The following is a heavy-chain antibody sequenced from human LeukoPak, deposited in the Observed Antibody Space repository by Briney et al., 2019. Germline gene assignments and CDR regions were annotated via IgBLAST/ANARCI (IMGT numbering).Heavy chain of an antibody. CDR1: GGSIRSGSYY. V-gene: IGHV4-61*02. CDR2: IYTSGST. J-gene: IGHJ4*02. D-gene: IGHD2-2*02. CDR3: ARGSCSSTSCYMDDY. Sequence: SQSLSLTCAVYGGSIRSGSYYWSWIRQSAGKGLEWIGRIYTSGSTNYNPSLKSRVTISVDTSKNQFSLKLSSVTAADTAVYYCARGSCSSTSCYMDDYWGQGTLVTVSS.